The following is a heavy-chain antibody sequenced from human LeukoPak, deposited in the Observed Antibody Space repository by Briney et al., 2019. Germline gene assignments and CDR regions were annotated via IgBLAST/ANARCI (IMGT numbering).Heavy chain of an antibody. V-gene: IGHV4-34*01. J-gene: IGHJ4*02. CDR2: INHSGST. Sequence: SETLSLTCAVYGGSFSVYYWSWIRQPPGKGLEWIGEINHSGSTNYNPSLKSRVTISVDTSKNQFSLKLSSVTAADTAVYYCARGRGYCSSTSCYARHFDYWGQGTLVTVSS. CDR3: ARGRGYCSSTSCYARHFDY. D-gene: IGHD2-2*01. CDR1: GGSFSVYY.